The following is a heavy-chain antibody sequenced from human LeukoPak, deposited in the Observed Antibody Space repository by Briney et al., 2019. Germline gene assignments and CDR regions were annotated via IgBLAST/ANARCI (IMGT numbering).Heavy chain of an antibody. V-gene: IGHV4/OR15-8*01. Sequence: SETLSLTCSVSGGSMSDSITWGWVRQPPGKGLEGLVNIHDDGRTASNPSLRSRLTISEDRSKNQFSLKVSSVTAADSAVYYCARDSCSSTSCRRKFDNWGQGTLVTVSS. CDR3: ARDSCSSTSCRRKFDN. CDR1: GGSMSDSIT. J-gene: IGHJ4*02. CDR2: IHDDGRT. D-gene: IGHD2-2*01.